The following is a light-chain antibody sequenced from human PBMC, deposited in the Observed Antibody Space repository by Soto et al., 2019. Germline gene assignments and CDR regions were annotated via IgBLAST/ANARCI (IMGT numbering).Light chain of an antibody. V-gene: IGKV1-39*01. Sequence: EMTQSPSSLSASVGARVTITCRASQSISDNVNWYQFQPGKAPKTLIYAASSLQTRVPSRFSGSGSGTDFALTISRLQPEDAATYYCQQSYDPAYTFGVGTKVEIK. J-gene: IGKJ2*01. CDR3: QQSYDPAYT. CDR1: QSISDN. CDR2: AAS.